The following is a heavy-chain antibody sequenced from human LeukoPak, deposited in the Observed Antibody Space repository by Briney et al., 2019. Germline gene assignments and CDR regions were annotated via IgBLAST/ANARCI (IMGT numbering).Heavy chain of an antibody. J-gene: IGHJ4*02. CDR1: GFTVSTNY. D-gene: IGHD2-15*01. Sequence: GGSLRLSCAASGFTVSTNYMSWVRQAPGKGLEWVSVLYHGGSTYYADSVKGRFTISRDNSKNTLFLQMNSLRAEDTAVYYCAKRAVGAAYYFDYWGQGTLVTVSS. V-gene: IGHV3-53*01. CDR2: LYHGGST. CDR3: AKRAVGAAYYFDY.